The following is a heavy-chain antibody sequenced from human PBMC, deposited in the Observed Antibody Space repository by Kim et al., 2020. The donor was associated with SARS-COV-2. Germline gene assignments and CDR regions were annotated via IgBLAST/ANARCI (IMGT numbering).Heavy chain of an antibody. CDR2: PNSGGT. Sequence: PNSGGTHYAQKFQGRLTMTRDTSISTAYMELSRLRSDDTAVYYCARSWDYWGQGTLVTVSS. CDR3: ARSWDY. J-gene: IGHJ4*02. V-gene: IGHV1-2*02.